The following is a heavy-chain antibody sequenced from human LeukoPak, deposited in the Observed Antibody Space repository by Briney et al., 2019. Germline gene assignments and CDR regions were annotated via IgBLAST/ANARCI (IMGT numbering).Heavy chain of an antibody. CDR3: ARAVVDQCYDSRQTFDY. V-gene: IGHV1-46*02. CDR1: GYSFNSYY. J-gene: IGHJ4*02. D-gene: IGHD3-22*01. CDR2: INPSGGST. Sequence: ALLKPCCKPAGYSFNSYYMHWGREPPGQGLKWMGIINPSGGSTSYAQKFQGRVTMTRDTSTSTVYMELSSLRSEDTAVYYCARAVVDQCYDSRQTFDYWGQGTLVTVSS.